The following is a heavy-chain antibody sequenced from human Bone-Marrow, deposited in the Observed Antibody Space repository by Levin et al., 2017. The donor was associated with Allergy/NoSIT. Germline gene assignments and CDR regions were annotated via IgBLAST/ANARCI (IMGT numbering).Heavy chain of an antibody. Sequence: ASVKVSCKTSGHTFTRFTLNWVRQAPGQGLEWMGWINTNTGNPTYAQGFAGRFVLSLDTSVKTAYLQINSLKAEDTAVYYCARFRSWNYATGCSDTWGQGTKVAVSS. J-gene: IGHJ3*02. CDR3: ARFRSWNYATGCSDT. D-gene: IGHD1-7*01. V-gene: IGHV7-4-1*02. CDR1: GHTFTRFT. CDR2: INTNTGNP.